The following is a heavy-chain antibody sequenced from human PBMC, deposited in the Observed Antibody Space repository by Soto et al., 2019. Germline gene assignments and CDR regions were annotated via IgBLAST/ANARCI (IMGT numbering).Heavy chain of an antibody. J-gene: IGHJ6*03. V-gene: IGHV4-39*01. Sequence: QLQLQESGPGLVKPSETLSLTCTVSGGSISSSSYYWGWIRQPPGKGLEWIGSIYYSGSTYYNPSLKSRVTISVDTSKNQFSLKLSSVTAADTAVYYCASMDYYYYYMDVWGNGTTVTVSS. CDR3: ASMDYYYYYMDV. CDR1: GGSISSSSYY. D-gene: IGHD3-10*01. CDR2: IYYSGST.